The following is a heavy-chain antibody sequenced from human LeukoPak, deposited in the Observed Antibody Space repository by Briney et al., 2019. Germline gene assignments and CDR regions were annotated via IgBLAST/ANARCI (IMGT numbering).Heavy chain of an antibody. CDR1: GYTFTSYA. CDR3: ARALDHSGGGYLYYFDY. V-gene: IGHV1-2*02. J-gene: IGHJ4*02. D-gene: IGHD2-15*01. CDR2: INPNSGGT. Sequence: ASVKVSCKASGYTFTSYAMNWVRQAPGQGLEWMGWINPNSGGTNYAQKFQGRVTMTRDTSISTAYMELNRLRSDDTAVYYCARALDHSGGGYLYYFDYWGQGTLVTVSS.